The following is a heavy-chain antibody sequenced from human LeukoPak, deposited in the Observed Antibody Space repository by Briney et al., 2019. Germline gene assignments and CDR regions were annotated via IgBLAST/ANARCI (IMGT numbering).Heavy chain of an antibody. V-gene: IGHV4-59*08. CDR1: GGSISSHY. CDR3: ARRAAAGKYGMDV. CDR2: ITYSGST. J-gene: IGHJ6*02. D-gene: IGHD6-13*01. Sequence: SETLSLTCTVSGGSISSHYWSWIRQPPGKGLQWSGDITYSGSTNYNTSLKSRVTISVDTSKNQFSLKLSSVTAADTAVYYCARRAAAGKYGMDVWGQGTTVTVSS.